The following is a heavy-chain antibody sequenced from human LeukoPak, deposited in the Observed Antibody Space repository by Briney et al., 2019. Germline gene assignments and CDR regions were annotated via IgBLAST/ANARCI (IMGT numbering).Heavy chain of an antibody. CDR2: IRYDGSNK. CDR1: GFTFSSYG. V-gene: IGHV3-30*02. Sequence: GGSLRLSCAASGFTFSSYGMHWVRQAPGKGLEWVAFIRYDGSNKYYADSVEGRFTISRDNSKNTLYLQMNSLRAEDTAVYYCAKVSEAVAGTDLDYWGQGTLVTVSS. J-gene: IGHJ4*02. D-gene: IGHD6-19*01. CDR3: AKVSEAVAGTDLDY.